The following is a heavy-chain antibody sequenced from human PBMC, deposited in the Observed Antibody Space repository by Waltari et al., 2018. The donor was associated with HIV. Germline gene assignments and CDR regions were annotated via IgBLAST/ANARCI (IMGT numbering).Heavy chain of an antibody. V-gene: IGHV1-2*02. CDR1: QHAFTGQY. CDR2: SNPRSGGS. D-gene: IGHD2-2*01. J-gene: IGHJ6*02. Sequence: HVQLAQSGAEVKKPGASMKVSCQASQHAFTGQYTHWVRQAHREGLEWMGWSNPRSGGSNCAQKFQGRITMTRDTSINTAYMELSGLTSSGDTAVYYCARGVQIPAISAGDYYYGMDVWGQGTTLIVS. CDR3: ARGVQIPAISAGDYYYGMDV.